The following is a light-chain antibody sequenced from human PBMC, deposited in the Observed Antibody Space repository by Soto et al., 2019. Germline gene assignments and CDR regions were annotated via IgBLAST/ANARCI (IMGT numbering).Light chain of an antibody. Sequence: DIQMTQSPSSLSASVGDRVTITCRASQSISSYLNWYQQKPGKAPKLLIYDTSNLQAGVPSRFSGSGSGTDFTFTISSLQPEDIGTYYCQQYDNLFTFGPGTKV. CDR1: QSISSY. V-gene: IGKV1-33*01. J-gene: IGKJ3*01. CDR2: DTS. CDR3: QQYDNLFT.